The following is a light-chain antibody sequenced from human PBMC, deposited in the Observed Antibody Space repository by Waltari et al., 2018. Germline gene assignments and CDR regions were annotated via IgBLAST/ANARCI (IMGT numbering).Light chain of an antibody. Sequence: QSALTQPASVSGSPGQSITISCTGTSSDVGRYVLVSWYQQHPGKAPKLMIYEVNKRPSGVSDRFSGSKAGSTAFRTISGLQAEEEAHYYCCSYAGSSVFKVLVGGGTKLTVL. J-gene: IGLJ2*01. CDR3: CSYAGSSVFKVL. CDR1: SSDVGRYVL. V-gene: IGLV2-23*02. CDR2: EVN.